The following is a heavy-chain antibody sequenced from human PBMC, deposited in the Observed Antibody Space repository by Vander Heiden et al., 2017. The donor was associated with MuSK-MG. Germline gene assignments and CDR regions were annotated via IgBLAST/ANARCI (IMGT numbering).Heavy chain of an antibody. J-gene: IGHJ4*02. Sequence: EVQLLASGGGLVQPGGSLRLTCAAPGFTFSSYDRNWVRQGPGKGLEWVAVLVGSGGGIYYADSVKGRFIVSRDNSKNTLSLQMSSLRAEDTAVYFCVKGVGYCSSASCYEDYWGQGTLVTVSS. CDR1: GFTFSSYD. V-gene: IGHV3-23*01. CDR3: VKGVGYCSSASCYEDY. CDR2: LVGSGGGI. D-gene: IGHD2-2*01.